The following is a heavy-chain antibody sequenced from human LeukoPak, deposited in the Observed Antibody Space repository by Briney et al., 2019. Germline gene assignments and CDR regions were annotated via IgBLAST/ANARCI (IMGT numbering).Heavy chain of an antibody. V-gene: IGHV3-23*01. Sequence: GGSLRLSCVASGFTFSSYAVSWVRQAPGKGLEWVSVISGSGSRTDYADSVKGRFTISRDNSKNTVYLQMNSLRAEDTAVYYCAKFYGSGRNFDNWGQGTLVTVSS. CDR3: AKFYGSGRNFDN. J-gene: IGHJ4*02. CDR2: ISGSGSRT. CDR1: GFTFSSYA. D-gene: IGHD6-19*01.